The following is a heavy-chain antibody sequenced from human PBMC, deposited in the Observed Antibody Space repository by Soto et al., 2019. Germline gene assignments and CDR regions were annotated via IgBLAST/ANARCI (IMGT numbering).Heavy chain of an antibody. CDR2: ISWNGATV. Sequence: GGSLRLSCAASGFTFDDYGMHWVRQAPGKGLERVSGISWNGATVGYADSVKGRFTISRDNAKSALYLQMSSLRAEDTAFYYCAKSADASVTARLPYWGQGTLVTVSS. J-gene: IGHJ4*02. V-gene: IGHV3-9*01. D-gene: IGHD2-21*02. CDR1: GFTFDDYG. CDR3: AKSADASVTARLPY.